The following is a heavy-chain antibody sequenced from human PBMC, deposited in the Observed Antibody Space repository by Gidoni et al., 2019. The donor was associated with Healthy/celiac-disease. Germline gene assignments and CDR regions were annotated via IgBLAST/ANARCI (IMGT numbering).Heavy chain of an antibody. CDR1: GFTFSNAW. CDR2: IKSKTDGGTT. J-gene: IGHJ3*01. D-gene: IGHD3-3*01. V-gene: IGHV3-15*01. CDR3: TRRITIFGVVNCN. Sequence: EVQLVESGGGLVKPGGSRRLSCAASGFTFSNAWMSWVRQAPGKGLEWVGRIKSKTDGGTTDYAAPVKGRFTISRDDSKNTLYLQMNSLKTEDTAVYYCTRRITIFGVVNCNWGQGTMVTVSS.